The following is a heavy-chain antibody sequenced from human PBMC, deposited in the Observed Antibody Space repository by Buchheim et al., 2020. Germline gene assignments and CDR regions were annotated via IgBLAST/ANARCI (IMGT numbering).Heavy chain of an antibody. J-gene: IGHJ6*02. CDR2: ISYDGSNK. CDR3: AREVRWKDYYYYGMDV. V-gene: IGHV3-30*04. Sequence: QVQLVESGGGVVQPGRSLRLSCAASGFTFSSYAMHWVRQAPGKGLEWVAVISYDGSNKYYADSVKGRFTISRDNSKKTLYLQMNSLRAEDTAVYYCAREVRWKDYYYYGMDVWGQGTT. CDR1: GFTFSSYA. D-gene: IGHD1-1*01.